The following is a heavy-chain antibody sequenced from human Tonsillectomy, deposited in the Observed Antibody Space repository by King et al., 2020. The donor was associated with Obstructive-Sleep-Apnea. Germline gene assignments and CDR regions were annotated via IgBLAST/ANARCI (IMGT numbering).Heavy chain of an antibody. V-gene: IGHV3-13*04. D-gene: IGHD1-26*01. CDR2: IGTAGDT. CDR3: ARMGAQDTFDI. J-gene: IGHJ3*02. Sequence: VQLVESGGGLVQPGGSLRLSCAASGFTFSSYDMHWVRQATGKGLEWVSAIGTAGDTYYPGSVKGRFTISRENVKNSLYLQMISLRAGDTAVYFCARMGAQDTFDIWGQGTMVTVSS. CDR1: GFTFSSYD.